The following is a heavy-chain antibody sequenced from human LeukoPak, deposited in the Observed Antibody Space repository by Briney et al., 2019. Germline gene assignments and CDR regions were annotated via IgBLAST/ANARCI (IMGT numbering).Heavy chain of an antibody. CDR1: GYSFTSYW. D-gene: IGHD3-16*02. CDR3: ARHPRGDYVWGSYRYLPFDY. J-gene: IGHJ4*02. V-gene: IGHV5-51*01. CDR2: IYPGDSDT. Sequence: GESLKISCKGSGYSFTSYWIGWVRQMPGKGLEWMGIIYPGDSDTRYSPSFQGQVTISADKSISTAYLQWSSLKASDTAMYYCARHPRGDYVWGSYRYLPFDYWGQGTLVTVSS.